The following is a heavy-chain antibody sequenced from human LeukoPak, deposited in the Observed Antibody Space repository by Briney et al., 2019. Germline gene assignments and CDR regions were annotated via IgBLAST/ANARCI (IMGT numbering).Heavy chain of an antibody. V-gene: IGHV4-59*01. Sequence: SETLSLTCTVSGVSLSSYYWSWIRQPPGKGLEWIGYIYYSGSTNYNPSLKSRVTISVDTSKNQFSLKLSSVTAADTAVYYCARGNYYDSTTYYRAFDIWGQGTMVTVSS. J-gene: IGHJ3*02. CDR2: IYYSGST. CDR3: ARGNYYDSTTYYRAFDI. D-gene: IGHD3-22*01. CDR1: GVSLSSYY.